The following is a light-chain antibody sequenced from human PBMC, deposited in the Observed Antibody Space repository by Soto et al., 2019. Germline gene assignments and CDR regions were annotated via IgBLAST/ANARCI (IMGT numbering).Light chain of an antibody. CDR1: QGIISY. V-gene: IGKV1-9*01. Sequence: DIQLTQSPSFLSASVGDIVTITCRASQGIISYLAFYQQKPGKAPKLLIYAASTLQSGVPSRFSGSGSGTEFTLTISSLQPEDFATYYCQQLNRYPITFGQGTRLEI. J-gene: IGKJ5*01. CDR3: QQLNRYPIT. CDR2: AAS.